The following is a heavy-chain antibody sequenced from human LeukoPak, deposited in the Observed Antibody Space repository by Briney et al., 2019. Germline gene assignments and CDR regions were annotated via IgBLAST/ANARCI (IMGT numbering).Heavy chain of an antibody. CDR1: GGSISSYY. CDR3: SRSTPVNYVKYYYMDV. V-gene: IGHV4-4*07. CDR2: IYTSGST. J-gene: IGHJ6*03. D-gene: IGHD4-11*01. Sequence: TSETLSLTCTVSGGSISSYYWSWIRQPAGKGLEWIGRIYTSGSTNYNSSLKSRVTMSVDTSKNQFSLKLSSVTAADTAVYYCSRSTPVNYVKYYYMDVGGKGTTVTVS.